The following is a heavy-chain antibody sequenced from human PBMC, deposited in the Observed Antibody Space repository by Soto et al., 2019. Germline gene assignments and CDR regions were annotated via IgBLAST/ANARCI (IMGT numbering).Heavy chain of an antibody. D-gene: IGHD4-17*01. CDR2: IYPSDSDT. Sequence: GESLKISCKASGYNFATYWIGWVRQMPGKGLEWMAIIYPSDSDTRYSPSFPGQVTISADKSISTTYLQWSSLRASDTAMYYCARERATGDSYFEFWGQGTLVTV. V-gene: IGHV5-51*01. J-gene: IGHJ4*02. CDR3: ARERATGDSYFEF. CDR1: GYNFATYW.